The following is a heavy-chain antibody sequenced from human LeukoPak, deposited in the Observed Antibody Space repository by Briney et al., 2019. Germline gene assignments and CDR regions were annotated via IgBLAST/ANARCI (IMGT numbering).Heavy chain of an antibody. CDR3: ARDRTPGD. J-gene: IGHJ4*02. CDR2: IKQDGSEK. CDR1: GFTFSNYW. V-gene: IGHV3-7*01. Sequence: GGSLRLSCAASGFTFSNYWVSWVRQAPGKGLEWVANIKQDGSEKYYVDSVKGRFTVSRGNAKNSLYLQMNSLRAEDTAVYYCARDRTPGDWGQGTLVTVSS. D-gene: IGHD1/OR15-1a*01.